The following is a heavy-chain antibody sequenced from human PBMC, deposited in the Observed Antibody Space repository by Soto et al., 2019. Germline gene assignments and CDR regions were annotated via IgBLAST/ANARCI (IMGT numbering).Heavy chain of an antibody. D-gene: IGHD6-6*01. CDR1: GYTFTSYG. CDR2: ISAYNGNT. Sequence: QVQLVQSGAEVKKPVASVKVSCKASGYTFTSYGISWVRQAPGQGLEWMGWISAYNGNTNYAQKLQGRVTMTTDTSTSTAYMELRSLRSDDTAGYYCARTIGLRAYSSSAWNDYWGQGTLVTVSS. J-gene: IGHJ4*02. CDR3: ARTIGLRAYSSSAWNDY. V-gene: IGHV1-18*01.